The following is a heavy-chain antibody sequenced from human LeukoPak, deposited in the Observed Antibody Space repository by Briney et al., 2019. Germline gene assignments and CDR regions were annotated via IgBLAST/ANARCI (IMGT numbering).Heavy chain of an antibody. J-gene: IGHJ6*02. D-gene: IGHD3-10*01. CDR3: ARGRSFYGSRSYWVRGYYGMDV. Sequence: SETLSLTCAVYGGSFSGYYWSWIRQPPGKGLEWIGEINHSGSTNYNPSLKSRVTISVDTSKNQFSLKLSSVTAADTAVYYCARGRSFYGSRSYWVRGYYGMDVWGQGTTVTVSS. CDR1: GGSFSGYY. V-gene: IGHV4-34*01. CDR2: INHSGST.